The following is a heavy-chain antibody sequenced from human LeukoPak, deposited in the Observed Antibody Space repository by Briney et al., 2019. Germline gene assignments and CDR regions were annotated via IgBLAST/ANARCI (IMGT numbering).Heavy chain of an antibody. CDR3: ARVGGRTTWGPTMSDSSGYYYNY. J-gene: IGHJ4*02. D-gene: IGHD3-22*01. Sequence: ASVRVSCKASGYTFTGYYMHWVRQAPGQGLEWMGRINPNSGGTNYAQKFQGRVTMTRDTSISTAYMELSRLRSDDTAVYYCARVGGRTTWGPTMSDSSGYYYNYWGQGTLVTVSS. CDR1: GYTFTGYY. V-gene: IGHV1-2*06. CDR2: INPNSGGT.